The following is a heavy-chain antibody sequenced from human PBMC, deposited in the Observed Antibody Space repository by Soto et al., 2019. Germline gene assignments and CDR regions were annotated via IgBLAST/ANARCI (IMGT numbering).Heavy chain of an antibody. D-gene: IGHD4-17*01. CDR1: GFTFSSYW. J-gene: IGHJ4*02. CDR3: ARAGGTTVTGLWHFDS. CDR2: IDEYGNTI. Sequence: EVQLVESGGGLVQPGGSLRLSCATSGFTFSSYWMHWVRQVPGKGLLWVSRIDEYGNTINYADSVRGRFTISRDNARNTLYLEMNSLRAEDTAVYYCARAGGTTVTGLWHFDSWGQGTLVTVSS. V-gene: IGHV3-74*01.